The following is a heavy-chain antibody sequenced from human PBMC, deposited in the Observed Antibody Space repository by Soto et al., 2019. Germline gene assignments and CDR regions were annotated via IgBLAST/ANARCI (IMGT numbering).Heavy chain of an antibody. J-gene: IGHJ4*02. CDR2: IYYSGST. D-gene: IGHD3-22*01. CDR3: ARDPYYYDSSGYPDY. CDR1: GGSISSGGYY. Sequence: PSETLSLTCTVSGGSISSGGYYWSWIRQHPGKGLEWIGYIYYSGSTYYNPSLKSRVTISVDTSKNQFSLKLSSVTAADTAVYYCARDPYYYDSSGYPDYWGQGTLVTVSS. V-gene: IGHV4-31*03.